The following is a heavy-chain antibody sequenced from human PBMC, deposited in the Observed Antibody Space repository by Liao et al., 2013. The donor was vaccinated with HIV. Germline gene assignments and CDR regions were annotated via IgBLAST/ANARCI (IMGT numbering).Heavy chain of an antibody. V-gene: IGHV4-34*01. CDR2: INRSGST. CDR1: GGSFSGYY. D-gene: IGHD3-3*01. CDR3: ARDPSFWSGPGY. Sequence: QVQLQQWGAGLLKPSETLSLTCAVYGGSFSGYYWSWIRQPPGKGLEWIGEINRSGSTNYNPSLKSRVTISVDTSKNQFSLKLSSVTAADTAVYYCARDPSFWSGPGYWGQGTLVTVSS. J-gene: IGHJ4*02.